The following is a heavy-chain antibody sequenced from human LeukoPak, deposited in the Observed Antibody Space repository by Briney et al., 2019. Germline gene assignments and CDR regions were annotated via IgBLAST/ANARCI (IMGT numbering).Heavy chain of an antibody. CDR2: IYDSGST. D-gene: IGHD1-14*01. CDR1: GGSISSYF. V-gene: IGHV4-59*12. Sequence: PSETLSLTCTVSGGSISSYFWSWIRQPPGKGLEWIGFIYDSGSTNYNPSLKSRVTISVDTSKNQFSLKVSSVTAADTAVYYCARNRGVDFDYWGQGTLVTVSS. CDR3: ARNRGVDFDY. J-gene: IGHJ4*02.